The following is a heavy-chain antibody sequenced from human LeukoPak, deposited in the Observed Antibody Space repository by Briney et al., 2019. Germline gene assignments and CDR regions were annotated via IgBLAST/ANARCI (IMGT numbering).Heavy chain of an antibody. Sequence: SETLSLTCAVYGGSFSGYYWSWIRQPPGKGLEWIGEINHSGSTNYNPSLKSRVTISVDTSKNQFSLKLSSVTAADTAVYYCARGGDDYVWGSYRSYKFWGQGTLVTVSS. D-gene: IGHD3-16*02. V-gene: IGHV4-34*01. CDR2: INHSGST. J-gene: IGHJ4*02. CDR1: GGSFSGYY. CDR3: ARGGDDYVWGSYRSYKF.